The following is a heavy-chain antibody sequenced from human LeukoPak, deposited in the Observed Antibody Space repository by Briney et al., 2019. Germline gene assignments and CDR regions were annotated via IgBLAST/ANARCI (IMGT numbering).Heavy chain of an antibody. Sequence: NSGGSLRLSCAASGFTFSSYSMNWVRQAPGKGLEWVSSISSSSSYIYYADSVKGRLTISRDNAKNSLYLQMNSLRAEDTAVYYCARGGVAGTGYWGQGTLVTVSS. CDR1: GFTFSSYS. CDR3: ARGGVAGTGY. J-gene: IGHJ4*02. D-gene: IGHD6-19*01. CDR2: ISSSSSYI. V-gene: IGHV3-21*01.